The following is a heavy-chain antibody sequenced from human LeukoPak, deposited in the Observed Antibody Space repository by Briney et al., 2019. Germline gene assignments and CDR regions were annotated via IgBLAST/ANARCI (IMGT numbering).Heavy chain of an antibody. D-gene: IGHD1-26*01. Sequence: SETLSLTCTVSGYSISSGYYWGWLRQPPGKGLEWIGSIYHSGSTYYNPSLKSRVTISVDTSKNQFSLKLSSVTAADTAVYYCARGGSYYSYYFDYWGQGTLVTVSS. CDR1: GYSISSGYY. CDR3: ARGGSYYSYYFDY. V-gene: IGHV4-38-2*02. J-gene: IGHJ4*02. CDR2: IYHSGST.